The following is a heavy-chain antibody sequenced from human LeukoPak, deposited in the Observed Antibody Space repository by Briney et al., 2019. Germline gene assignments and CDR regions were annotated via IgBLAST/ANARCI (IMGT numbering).Heavy chain of an antibody. CDR1: GFTFDDYA. CDR3: AKEDL. CDR2: ISWNSGSI. J-gene: IGHJ2*01. Sequence: PGGSLRLSCATSGFTFDDYAMHWVRQAPGKGLEWVSGISWNSGSIGYADSVKGRFTISRDNAKNSLYLQMNSLRAEDTALYYCAKEDLWGRGTLVTLSS. V-gene: IGHV3-9*01.